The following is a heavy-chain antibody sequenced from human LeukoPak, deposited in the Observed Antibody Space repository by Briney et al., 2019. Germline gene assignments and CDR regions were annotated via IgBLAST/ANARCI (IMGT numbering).Heavy chain of an antibody. CDR3: ARDMREYSSSSMMVRDYYYYMDV. Sequence: GGSLRLSCAASGFTFSSYAMSWVRQAPGKGLEWVSAISGSGGSTYYADSVKGRFTISRDNSKNTLYLQMNSLRAEDTAVYYCARDMREYSSSSMMVRDYYYYMDVWGKGTTVTVSS. V-gene: IGHV3-23*01. J-gene: IGHJ6*03. CDR2: ISGSGGST. CDR1: GFTFSSYA. D-gene: IGHD6-6*01.